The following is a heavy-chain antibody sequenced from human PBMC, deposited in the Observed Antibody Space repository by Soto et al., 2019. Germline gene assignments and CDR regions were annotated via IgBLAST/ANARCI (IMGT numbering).Heavy chain of an antibody. CDR1: GFTFSSYG. CDR3: ARQELRWFGELSPSFDY. J-gene: IGHJ4*02. CDR2: IWYDGSNK. Sequence: QVQLVESGGGVVQPGRSLRLSCAASGFTFSSYGMHWVRQAPGKGLEWVAVIWYDGSNKYYADSVKGRFTISRDNSKNTLYLQMNSLRAEDTAVYYCARQELRWFGELSPSFDYWGQGTLVTVSS. V-gene: IGHV3-33*01. D-gene: IGHD3-10*01.